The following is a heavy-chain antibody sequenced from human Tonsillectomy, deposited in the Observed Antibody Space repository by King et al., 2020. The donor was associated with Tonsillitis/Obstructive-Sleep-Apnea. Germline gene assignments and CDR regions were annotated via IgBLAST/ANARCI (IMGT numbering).Heavy chain of an antibody. CDR1: GFTFSSYA. D-gene: IGHD2-15*01. J-gene: IGHJ5*02. CDR2: IVGSGGST. CDR3: AKDRVANFNWFDP. V-gene: IGHV3-23*04. Sequence: EVQLVESGGGLVQPGGSLRLSCAASGFTFSSYAMSWVRQAPGKGLEWVSSIVGSGGSTYHADSVKGRFTISRDNSTNTLDLQMNGLRAEDTAIYYCAKDRVANFNWFDPWGQGTLVTVSS.